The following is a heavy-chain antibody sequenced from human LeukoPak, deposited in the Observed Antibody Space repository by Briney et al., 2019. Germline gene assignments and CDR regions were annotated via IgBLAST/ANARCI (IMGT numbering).Heavy chain of an antibody. J-gene: IGHJ6*04. CDR2: ICYSGST. CDR1: GFAISSSWYY. CDR3: AAYYYASSGYYS. V-gene: IGHV4-39*01. Sequence: PSETLCLTCTVSGFAISSSWYYWGWIRQPPGTGLESIGGICYSGSTYYNPSLKSRVTISVDTSKKQFSLKLSFVTAADTAVYCCAAYYYASSGYYSWGKGTPVTVSS. D-gene: IGHD3-22*01.